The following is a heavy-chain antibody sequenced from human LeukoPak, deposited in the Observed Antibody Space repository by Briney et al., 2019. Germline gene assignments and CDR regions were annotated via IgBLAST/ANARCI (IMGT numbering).Heavy chain of an antibody. CDR3: ARVSDTDGSGRLGGYFDY. J-gene: IGHJ4*02. CDR1: GGSFSGYY. CDR2: INHSGST. D-gene: IGHD3-10*01. Sequence: SETLSLTCAVYGGSFSGYYWSWIRQPPGKGLEWIGEINHSGSTNYIPSLKSRVTISVDTSKNQFSLKLSSVTAADTAVYYCARVSDTDGSGRLGGYFDYWGQGTLVTVSS. V-gene: IGHV4-34*01.